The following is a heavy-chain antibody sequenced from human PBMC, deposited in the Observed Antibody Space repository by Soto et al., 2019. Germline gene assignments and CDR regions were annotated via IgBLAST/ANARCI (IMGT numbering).Heavy chain of an antibody. CDR3: ALPSYYYDSSGYFHAEYFQH. Sequence: QITLKESGPPLVKPTQTLTLTCTFSGFSLSTSGVGVGWIRQPPGKALEWLALIYWDDDKRYSPSLKSRLTITKDTSKNQVVLTMNNMDPVDTATYYCALPSYYYDSSGYFHAEYFQHWGQGTLVTVSS. D-gene: IGHD3-22*01. CDR2: IYWDDDK. J-gene: IGHJ1*01. V-gene: IGHV2-5*02. CDR1: GFSLSTSGVG.